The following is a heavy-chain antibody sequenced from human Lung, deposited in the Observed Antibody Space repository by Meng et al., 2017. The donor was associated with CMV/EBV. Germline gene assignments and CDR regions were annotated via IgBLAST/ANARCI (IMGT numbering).Heavy chain of an antibody. Sequence: SCTSAGFTISTYDFHVVRQPTGRGLEWVSSIGTVGDTYSIGSVKGRFIISREDAKNSVYLQMNGLRDGDTGLYYCARARSPTHFDYWAQGALVTVSS. CDR3: ARARSPTHFDY. V-gene: IGHV3-13*01. CDR2: IGTVGDT. J-gene: IGHJ4*02. CDR1: GFTISTYD.